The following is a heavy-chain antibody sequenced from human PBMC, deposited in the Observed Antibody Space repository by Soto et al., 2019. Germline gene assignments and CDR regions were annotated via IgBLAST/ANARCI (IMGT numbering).Heavy chain of an antibody. CDR3: ARGGVTSWGYYGMDV. V-gene: IGHV1-18*01. J-gene: IGHJ6*01. CDR1: GYTFTSYC. CDR2: ISAYNGNT. Sequence: ASVKVCCKASGYTFTSYCISWVRQAPGQGREWMGWISAYNGNTNYAQKLQGRVTMTTDTSTSTAYMELRSLTSDDTAVYYCARGGVTSWGYYGMDVWGQGTPVTVSS. D-gene: IGHD3-10*01.